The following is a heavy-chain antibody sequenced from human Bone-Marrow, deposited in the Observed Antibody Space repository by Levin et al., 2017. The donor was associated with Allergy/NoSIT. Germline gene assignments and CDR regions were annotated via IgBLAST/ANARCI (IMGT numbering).Heavy chain of an antibody. CDR2: IKSDGSST. Sequence: LSLPCAASGFTFSNYWMLWVRQAPGKGLVWVSRIKSDGSSTNYADSVKGRFTISRDNAKNTVFLQMNSLRGEDTAVYYCARGYYESSGYPHYWGQGTLVTVSS. J-gene: IGHJ4*02. D-gene: IGHD3-22*01. CDR1: GFTFSNYW. V-gene: IGHV3-74*01. CDR3: ARGYYESSGYPHY.